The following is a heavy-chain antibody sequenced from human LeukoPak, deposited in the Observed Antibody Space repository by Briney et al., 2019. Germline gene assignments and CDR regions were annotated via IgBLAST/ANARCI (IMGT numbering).Heavy chain of an antibody. CDR1: GGSFSGYY. CDR2: INHSGST. CDR3: ARVGDTAMAYPFDY. D-gene: IGHD5-18*01. V-gene: IGHV4-34*01. Sequence: SETLSLTCAVYGGSFSGYYWSWIRQPPGKGLEWIGEINHSGSTNYNPSLKSRVTISVDTSKNQFSLKLSSVTAADTAVYYCARVGDTAMAYPFDYWGQGTLVTVSS. J-gene: IGHJ4*02.